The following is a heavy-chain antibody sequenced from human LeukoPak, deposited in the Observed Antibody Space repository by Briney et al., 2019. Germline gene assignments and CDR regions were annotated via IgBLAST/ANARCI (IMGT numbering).Heavy chain of an antibody. CDR3: ARHSTSARYSDY. Sequence: SGPVLGKPTQTLTLACTLAGFALTSSGMCVSWIRQPPEKALEWLARVDWDGDKFYNTSLKTRLTISKDTSKNQVILIMTNMDPVDTGTYFRARHSTSARYSDYWGQGTLVTVSS. D-gene: IGHD6-13*01. CDR2: VDWDGDK. CDR1: GFALTSSGMC. V-gene: IGHV2-70*16. J-gene: IGHJ4*02.